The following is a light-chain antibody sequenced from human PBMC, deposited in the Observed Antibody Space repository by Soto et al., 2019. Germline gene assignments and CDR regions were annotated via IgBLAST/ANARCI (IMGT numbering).Light chain of an antibody. CDR3: QQYNDFSGA. CDR2: KAS. CDR1: QSTSNW. Sequence: DIQMTQSPSTLSASVGDRVTITCRASQSTSNWLAWYQQKPGKAPKLLIYKASSLESGVPSRFSGSGSGTEFTLTISSLQPDDFATYYCQQYNDFSGAFGQGTKEEIK. J-gene: IGKJ1*01. V-gene: IGKV1-5*03.